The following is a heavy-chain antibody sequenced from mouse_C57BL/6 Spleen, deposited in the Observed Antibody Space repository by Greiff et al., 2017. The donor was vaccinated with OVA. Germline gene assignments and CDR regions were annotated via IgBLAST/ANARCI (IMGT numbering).Heavy chain of an antibody. CDR2: IYPRDGST. Sequence: VQLQESDAELVKPGASVKISCKVSGYTFTDHTIHWMKQRPEQGLEWIGYIYPRDGSTKYNEKFKCKATLTADKSSSTAYMQLNSLTSEDSAVYFCARFITTVDWYFDVWGTGTTVTVSS. D-gene: IGHD1-1*01. CDR3: ARFITTVDWYFDV. V-gene: IGHV1-78*01. CDR1: GYTFTDHT. J-gene: IGHJ1*03.